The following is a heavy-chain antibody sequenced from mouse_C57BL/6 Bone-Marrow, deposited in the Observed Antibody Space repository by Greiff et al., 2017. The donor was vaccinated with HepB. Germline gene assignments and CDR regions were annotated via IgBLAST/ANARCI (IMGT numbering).Heavy chain of an antibody. D-gene: IGHD2-4*01. Sequence: EVQGVESGGGLVKPGGSLKLSCAASGFTFSSYAMSWVRQTPEKRLEWVATISDGGSYTYYPDNVKGRFTISRDNAKNNLYLQMSHLKSEDTAMYYCARDGDYDVWGTGTTVTVSS. V-gene: IGHV5-4*01. J-gene: IGHJ1*03. CDR1: GFTFSSYA. CDR2: ISDGGSYT. CDR3: ARDGDYDV.